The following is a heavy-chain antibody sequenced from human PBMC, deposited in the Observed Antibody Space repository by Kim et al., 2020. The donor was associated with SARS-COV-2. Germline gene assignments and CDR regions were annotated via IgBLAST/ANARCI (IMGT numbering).Heavy chain of an antibody. D-gene: IGHD7-27*01. CDR3: ARDPPLSTNWGINY. V-gene: IGHV1-18*01. Sequence: AQKLQGRVTMTTDTSTSTAYMELRSLRSDDTAVYYCARDPPLSTNWGINYWGQGTLVTVSS. J-gene: IGHJ4*02.